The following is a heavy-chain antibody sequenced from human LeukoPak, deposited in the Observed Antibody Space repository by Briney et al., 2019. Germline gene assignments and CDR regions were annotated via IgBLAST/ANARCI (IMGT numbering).Heavy chain of an antibody. D-gene: IGHD5-12*01. J-gene: IGHJ4*02. V-gene: IGHV5-51*01. CDR1: GYSFTTYW. Sequence: GESLKISCKGSGYSFTTYWIGWVRQMPGKGLEWMGIIYPGDSDTRYSPSFQGQVTISADKSINTAYLQWSSLKASDTAMYYCAGQRDGYNYELDYWGQGTLVTVSS. CDR2: IYPGDSDT. CDR3: AGQRDGYNYELDY.